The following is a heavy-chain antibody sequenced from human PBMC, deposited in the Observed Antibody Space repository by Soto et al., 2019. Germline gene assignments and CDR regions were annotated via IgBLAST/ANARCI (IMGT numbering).Heavy chain of an antibody. CDR2: ISWNSANI. V-gene: IGHV3-9*01. J-gene: IGHJ5*02. CDR1: GFTFDDYS. Sequence: GGSLRLSCTASGFTFDDYSMHWVRQGPGKGLEWVSGISWNSANIFYEDSVKSRFTISRDNAKNSFSLQMNSLRAEDTALYYCATTRELGKCGNNCPGNSQFDPWGQGTLVSVSS. D-gene: IGHD1-20*01. CDR3: ATTRELGKCGNNCPGNSQFDP.